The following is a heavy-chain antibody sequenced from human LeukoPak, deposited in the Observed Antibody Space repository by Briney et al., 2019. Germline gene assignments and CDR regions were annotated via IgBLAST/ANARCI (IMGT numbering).Heavy chain of an antibody. V-gene: IGHV4-30-4*01. CDR2: IYYSGST. J-gene: IGHJ4*02. Sequence: SETLSLTCTVSGGSISSGDYYWSWIRQPPGKGLEWIGYIYYSGSTYYNPSLKSRVTISVDTSKNQFSLKLSSVTAADTAVYYCASAPYSGSYWGYWGQGTLVTVSS. CDR3: ASAPYSGSYWGY. D-gene: IGHD1-26*01. CDR1: GGSISSGDYY.